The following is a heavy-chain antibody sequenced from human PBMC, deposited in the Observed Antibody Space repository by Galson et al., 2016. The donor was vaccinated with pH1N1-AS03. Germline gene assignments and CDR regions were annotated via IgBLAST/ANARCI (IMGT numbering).Heavy chain of an antibody. CDR2: ITSRGST. V-gene: IGHV3-23*01. CDR3: AKDPIQYGDYVWYFDY. D-gene: IGHD4-17*01. CDR1: GFIFSNYA. Sequence: SLRLSCAASGFIFSNYAMSWVRQAPGKGLEWVSAITSRGSTYYADSVKGRFTVSRDNSKNTLYLQMNSLRAEDTAVYYCAKDPIQYGDYVWYFDYWGRGTLVTVSS. J-gene: IGHJ4*02.